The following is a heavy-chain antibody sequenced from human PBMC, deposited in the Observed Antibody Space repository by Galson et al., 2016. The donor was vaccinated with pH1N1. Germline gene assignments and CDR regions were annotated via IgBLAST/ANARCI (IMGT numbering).Heavy chain of an antibody. CDR2: IRSDGINK. Sequence: SLRLSCAVSGFSFSDSGIHWVRQAPGKGLDWVSYIRSDGINKYYTDSVKGRFTISSDNSKNTLYLQMNSLRPEDTAVYCCAKDFQWSFEYWGPGALVTVSS. J-gene: IGHJ4*02. CDR1: GFSFSDSG. CDR3: AKDFQWSFEY. D-gene: IGHD3-3*01. V-gene: IGHV3-30*02.